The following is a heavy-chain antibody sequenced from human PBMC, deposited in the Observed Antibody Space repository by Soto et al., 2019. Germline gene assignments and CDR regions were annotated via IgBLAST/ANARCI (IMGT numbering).Heavy chain of an antibody. D-gene: IGHD1-26*01. V-gene: IGHV1-69*01. J-gene: IGHJ4*02. CDR3: AREVQVHTPAFVY. Sequence: QVQLVQSGAEMKKPGSSVKVSCQSSGGTFNTYAMNWVRQAPGQGPEWMGDISPMFGAANYAPKFQGRVTITXXXXXXXXXXXXXXXXXXXXXXYFCAREVQVHTPAFVYWGQGTLVTVSS. CDR2: ISPMFGAA. CDR1: GGTFNTYA.